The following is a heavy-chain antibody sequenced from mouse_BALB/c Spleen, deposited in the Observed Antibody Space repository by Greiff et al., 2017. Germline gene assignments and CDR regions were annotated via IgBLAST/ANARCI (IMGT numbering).Heavy chain of an antibody. CDR2: ISSGGSYT. Sequence: EVKLMESGGGLVKPGGSLKLSCAASGFTFSSYAMSWVRQSPEKRLEWVAEISSGGSYTYYPDTVTGRFTISRDNAKNTLYLEMSSLRSEDTAMYYCARDREAWFAYWGQGTLVTVSA. D-gene: IGHD3-3*01. CDR3: ARDREAWFAY. J-gene: IGHJ3*01. CDR1: GFTFSSYA. V-gene: IGHV5-9-4*01.